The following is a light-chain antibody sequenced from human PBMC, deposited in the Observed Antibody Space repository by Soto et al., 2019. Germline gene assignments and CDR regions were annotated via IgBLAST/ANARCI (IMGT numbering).Light chain of an antibody. Sequence: EAVLTQSPGTLSLSPGERATLSCRASQSSSSYLTWYQQRPGQAPRLLIYAASRRATGIPDRFSGSGSGTDFTVNISRLEPEDFAVYYCQQYSSSPVTFGQGTRLEI. V-gene: IGKV3-20*01. J-gene: IGKJ5*01. CDR3: QQYSSSPVT. CDR1: QSSSSY. CDR2: AAS.